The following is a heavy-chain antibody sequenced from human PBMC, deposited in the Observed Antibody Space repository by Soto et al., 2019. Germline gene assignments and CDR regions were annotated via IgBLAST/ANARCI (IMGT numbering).Heavy chain of an antibody. CDR1: GGSISSGGYY. D-gene: IGHD1-26*01. J-gene: IGHJ4*02. V-gene: IGHV4-31*03. CDR3: ARVASGNYGYQFDF. CDR2: IYYSGTT. Sequence: PSETLSLTCTLSGGSISSGGYYWSWIRQHPGKGLEWIGFIYYSGTTYYNSSLQSRVTISVDTSKNQFSLQVRSVTAADTAVYYCARVASGNYGYQFDFWGQGTQVTVSS.